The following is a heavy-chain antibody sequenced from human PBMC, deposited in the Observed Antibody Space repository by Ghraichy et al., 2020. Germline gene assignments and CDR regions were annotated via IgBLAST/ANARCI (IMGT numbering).Heavy chain of an antibody. V-gene: IGHV4-59*08. CDR2: IYYSGST. CDR1: GGSISSYY. CDR3: ARHDYYYYYMDV. J-gene: IGHJ6*03. Sequence: SETLSLTCTVSGGSISSYYWSWIWQPPGKGLEWIGYIYYSGSTNYNPSLKSRVTISVDTSKNQFSLKLSSVTAADTAVYYCARHDYYYYYMDVWGKGTTVTVSS.